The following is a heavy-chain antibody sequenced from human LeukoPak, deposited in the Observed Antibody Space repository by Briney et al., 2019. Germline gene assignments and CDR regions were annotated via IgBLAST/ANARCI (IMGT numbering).Heavy chain of an antibody. D-gene: IGHD4-17*01. CDR3: ARITHRDGDHLDY. J-gene: IGHJ4*02. Sequence: ASVKVSCKASGYTFTSYDTNWVRQATGQGLEWMGRMNPNSGNTGYAQKFQGRVTMTRNTSISTAYMELSSLRSADTAVFYCARITHRDGDHLDYWGQGTLVTVSS. CDR2: MNPNSGNT. V-gene: IGHV1-8*01. CDR1: GYTFTSYD.